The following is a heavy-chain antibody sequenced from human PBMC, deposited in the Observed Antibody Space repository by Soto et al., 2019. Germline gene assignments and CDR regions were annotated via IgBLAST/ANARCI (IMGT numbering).Heavy chain of an antibody. CDR1: GFTCSIYS. CDR2: LSGGRGTI. D-gene: IGHD3-10*01. CDR3: ATRARSRGFFDD. Sequence: EVQLVESGGGLVQPGGSLRLSCAASGFTCSIYSMNWVRQAPGKGLEWVSHLSGGRGTIYYVDSVKGRFTISSDNAKNSGYLQLNSLRDAYTAVYYCATRARSRGFFDDWAPGTLVTVSS. J-gene: IGHJ4*02. V-gene: IGHV3-48*02.